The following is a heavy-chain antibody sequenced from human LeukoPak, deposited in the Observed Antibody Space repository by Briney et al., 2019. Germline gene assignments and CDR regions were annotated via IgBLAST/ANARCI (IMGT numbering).Heavy chain of an antibody. D-gene: IGHD3-9*01. CDR1: GGSISSYY. V-gene: IGHV4-59*01. CDR3: AREIDDILTGSFAFDI. J-gene: IGHJ3*02. CDR2: IYYSGST. Sequence: SETLSLTCTVSGGSISSYYRSWIRQPPGKGLEWIGYIYYSGSTNYNPSLKSRVTISVDTSKNQFSLKLSSVTAADTAVYYCAREIDDILTGSFAFDIWGQGTMVTVSS.